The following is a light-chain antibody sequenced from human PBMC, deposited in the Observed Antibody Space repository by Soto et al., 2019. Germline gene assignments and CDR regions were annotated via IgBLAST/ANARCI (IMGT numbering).Light chain of an antibody. CDR1: SSDIGAYNY. J-gene: IGLJ1*01. V-gene: IGLV2-14*01. CDR2: EVT. CDR3: SSYSSNSTLYV. Sequence: QSALTQPASVSGSPGQSITISCIGTSSDIGAYNYVSWYQQHPGKVPKLMIYEVTNRPSGLSNRFSGSKSGNTASLTISGLQAEHEAEYFCSSYSSNSTLYVSGNGTKVTVL.